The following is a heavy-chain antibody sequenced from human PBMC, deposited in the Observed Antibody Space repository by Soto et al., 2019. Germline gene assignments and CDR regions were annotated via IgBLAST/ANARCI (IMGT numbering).Heavy chain of an antibody. CDR2: IYYSGST. CDR1: GDSISSGDYF. V-gene: IGHV4-30-4*01. D-gene: IGHD6-13*01. CDR3: ASFCLYSGSWSRNH. Sequence: QVQLQESGPGLVKPSQTLSLTCTVSGDSISSGDYFWSWIRQPPGKGLEWIGYIYYSGSTYYNPSLKSRVTISVDTSKNQFSLNLSSVTAADTAVYYCASFCLYSGSWSRNHWGQGTLVTVSS. J-gene: IGHJ5*02.